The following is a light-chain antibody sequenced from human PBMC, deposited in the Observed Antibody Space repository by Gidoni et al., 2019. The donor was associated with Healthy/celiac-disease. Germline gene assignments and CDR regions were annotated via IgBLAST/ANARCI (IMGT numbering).Light chain of an antibody. CDR2: GAS. J-gene: IGKJ1*01. CDR3: QQYGSSPPWT. CDR1: QSVSSSY. V-gene: IGKV3-20*01. Sequence: EIVLTQSPGTLSLSPGERANLSCRASQSVSSSYLAWYQQKPGQAPRLLIYGASSRATVIPYRFSGSGSGTDFTLTISRLEPEDFAVYYCQQYGSSPPWTFGQGTKVEIK.